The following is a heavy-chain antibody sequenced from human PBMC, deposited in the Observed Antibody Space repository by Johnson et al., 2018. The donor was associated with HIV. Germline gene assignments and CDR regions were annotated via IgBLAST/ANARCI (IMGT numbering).Heavy chain of an antibody. V-gene: IGHV3-30*02. Sequence: QVQLVESGGGVVQPGGSLRLSCAASGFTFSTYGMHWVRQAPGKGLEWVAFIRYDGTNKYYAGSVKGRFPISRDNSKNMLYLQMNSLRAEDTAVYYGAKGDYGDYEGSDAFDIWGQGTMVTVSS. CDR3: AKGDYGDYEGSDAFDI. J-gene: IGHJ3*02. D-gene: IGHD4-17*01. CDR2: IRYDGTNK. CDR1: GFTFSTYG.